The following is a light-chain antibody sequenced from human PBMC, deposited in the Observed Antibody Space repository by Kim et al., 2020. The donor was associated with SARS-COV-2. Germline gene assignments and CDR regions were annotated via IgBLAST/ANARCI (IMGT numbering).Light chain of an antibody. CDR2: QDT. Sequence: SYELTQSPSVSVSPGQTANITCSGDKLGDKYAFWYQQQPGQSPVLLIYQDTKRPSGIPERFSGSNSGITATLTISETQTMDEADYYCQAWDRSTAVFGGGTQLTVL. CDR1: KLGDKY. V-gene: IGLV3-1*01. J-gene: IGLJ3*02. CDR3: QAWDRSTAV.